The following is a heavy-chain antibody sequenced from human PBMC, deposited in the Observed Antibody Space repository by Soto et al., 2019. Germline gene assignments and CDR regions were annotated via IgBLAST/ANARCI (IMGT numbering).Heavy chain of an antibody. CDR3: ARDQWPITASDGMDI. CDR2: IWYDGSNK. CDR1: GFTFSSYG. D-gene: IGHD3-16*01. Sequence: GGSLRLSCAASGFTFSSYGMHWVRQAPGKGLEWVAVIWYDGSNKYYADSVKGRFTISRDNSKNTLYLQMNSLRAEDTAVYYCARDQWPITASDGMDIWGQGTTVTVSS. J-gene: IGHJ6*02. V-gene: IGHV3-33*01.